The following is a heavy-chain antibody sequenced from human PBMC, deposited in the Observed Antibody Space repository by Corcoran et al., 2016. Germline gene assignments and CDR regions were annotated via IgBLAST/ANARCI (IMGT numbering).Heavy chain of an antibody. V-gene: IGHV3-30*18. Sequence: QVQLVESGGGVVQPGRSLRLSCAASGFTFSSYGMHWVRQAPGKGLEWVAVISYDGSNKYYADSVKGRFTISRDNSKNPLYLQMNSLRAEDTAVYYCAKSLGYCSSTSCYRGDYFDYWGQGTLVTVSS. CDR1: GFTFSSYG. CDR3: AKSLGYCSSTSCYRGDYFDY. J-gene: IGHJ4*02. D-gene: IGHD2-2*01. CDR2: ISYDGSNK.